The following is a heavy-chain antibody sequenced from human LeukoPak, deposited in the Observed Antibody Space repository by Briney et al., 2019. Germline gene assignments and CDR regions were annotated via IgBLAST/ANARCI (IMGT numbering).Heavy chain of an antibody. CDR3: ARDLGCSSTRCYRGLDY. D-gene: IGHD2-2*01. J-gene: IGHJ4*02. CDR1: GVTFSSYA. CDR2: ISYDGSNK. V-gene: IGHV3-30*01. Sequence: GRSLRLSCAASGVTFSSYAMRWVRQAPGKGLEWVAVISYDGSNKYYADPVKGRFTIARDNSKNTLYLQMNSLRAEDTAVYYCARDLGCSSTRCYRGLDYWGQGTLVTVSS.